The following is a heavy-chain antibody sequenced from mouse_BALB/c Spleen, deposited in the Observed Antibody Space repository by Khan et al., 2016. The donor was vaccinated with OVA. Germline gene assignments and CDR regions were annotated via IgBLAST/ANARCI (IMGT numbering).Heavy chain of an antibody. J-gene: IGHJ2*01. CDR2: INTYTGEP. CDR3: ARFHGGY. V-gene: IGHV9-3-1*01. Sequence: QIQLVQSGPDLKKPGETVKISCKASGYTFTDYVMNWVKQAPGKGLKWMGWINTYTGEPTYADDFTGRFAFSLETSASTAYLQINSLKNEETATYFCARFHGGYWGQGTTLTVAS. CDR1: GYTFTDYV.